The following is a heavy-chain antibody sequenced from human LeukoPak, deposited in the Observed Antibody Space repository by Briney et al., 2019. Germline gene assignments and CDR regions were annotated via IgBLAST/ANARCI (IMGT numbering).Heavy chain of an antibody. V-gene: IGHV4-39*07. J-gene: IGHJ5*02. D-gene: IGHD5-18*01. CDR2: IYYSGST. CDR1: GGSISSSSYY. CDR3: ARVAYSYGYGHGIRGYNWFDP. Sequence: SETLSLTCTVSGGSISSSSYYWGWIRQPPGKGLEWIGSIYYSGSTYYNPSLKSRVTMSVDTSKNQFSLKLSSVTAAGTAVYYCARVAYSYGYGHGIRGYNWFDPWGQGTLVTVSS.